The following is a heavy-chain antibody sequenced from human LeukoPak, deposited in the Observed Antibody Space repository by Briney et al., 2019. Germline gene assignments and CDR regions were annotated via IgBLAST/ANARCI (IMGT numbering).Heavy chain of an antibody. CDR2: IYYSGST. CDR1: GGSISSSSYY. J-gene: IGHJ6*03. V-gene: IGHV4-61*05. CDR3: ARGPMVRGIYYCYYMDV. D-gene: IGHD3-10*01. Sequence: SETLSLTCTVSGGSISSSSYYWGWIRQPPGKGLEWIGYIYYSGSTNYNPSLKSRVTISVDTSKNQFSLKLSSVTAADTAVYYCARGPMVRGIYYCYYMDVWGKGTTVTVSS.